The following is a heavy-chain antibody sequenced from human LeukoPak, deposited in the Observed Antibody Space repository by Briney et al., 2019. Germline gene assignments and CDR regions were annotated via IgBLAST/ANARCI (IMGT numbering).Heavy chain of an antibody. D-gene: IGHD3-9*01. CDR3: ARGLPGYYDSVTGHYREREYAFDI. J-gene: IGHJ3*02. V-gene: IGHV3-74*01. CDR2: INGYGKST. Sequence: AGGSPRLSCAASRFTFSNYGMHWVRQAPGKGLVWVSRINGYGKSTTYADFVKGRFTISRDNAKDTLYLRMNSLRTEDTAVYYCARGLPGYYDSVTGHYREREYAFDIWGRGTVVTVSS. CDR1: RFTFSNYG.